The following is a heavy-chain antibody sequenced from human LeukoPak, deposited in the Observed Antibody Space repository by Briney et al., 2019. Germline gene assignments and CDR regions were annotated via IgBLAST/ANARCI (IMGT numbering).Heavy chain of an antibody. D-gene: IGHD3-16*02. V-gene: IGHV4-59*01. CDR1: GGTFSTYY. CDR3: ARAVISLGGVIAKGFDS. J-gene: IGHJ4*02. Sequence: AETLSLTCTVSGGTFSTYYWSWIRQPPGKGLEWIAYIYYSGSTEYNPSLESRVTLSVDTSKNQFSLKLSSVTAADTAVHYCARAVISLGGVIAKGFDSWGQGTLVTISS. CDR2: IYYSGST.